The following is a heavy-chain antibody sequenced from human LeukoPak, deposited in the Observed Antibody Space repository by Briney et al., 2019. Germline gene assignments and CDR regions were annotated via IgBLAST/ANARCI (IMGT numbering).Heavy chain of an antibody. Sequence: GGSLRLSCAASRFTFSSYAMNWVRQAPGKGLEWVSVIYSGGTTYYADSVKGRFSISRDNSKNTLYLQMNSLRAEDTAVYYCARYDYGRSGFDYWGQGTLVTVSS. J-gene: IGHJ4*02. CDR2: IYSGGTT. CDR3: ARYDYGRSGFDY. D-gene: IGHD5-12*01. CDR1: RFTFSSYA. V-gene: IGHV3-66*01.